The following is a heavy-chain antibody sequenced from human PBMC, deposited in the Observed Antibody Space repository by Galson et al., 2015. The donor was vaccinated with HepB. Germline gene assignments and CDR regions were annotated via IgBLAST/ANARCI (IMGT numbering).Heavy chain of an antibody. J-gene: IGHJ4*02. V-gene: IGHV3-33*01. CDR1: GFTFSSYG. CDR3: ARDVTRRVLDY. Sequence: SLRLSCAASGFTFSSYGMHWVRQAPGKGLEWVAVIWYDGSNKYYADSVKGRFTISRDNSKNTLYLQMNSLRAEDTAVYYCARDVTRRVLDYWGQGTLVTVSS. CDR2: IWYDGSNK. D-gene: IGHD2-21*02.